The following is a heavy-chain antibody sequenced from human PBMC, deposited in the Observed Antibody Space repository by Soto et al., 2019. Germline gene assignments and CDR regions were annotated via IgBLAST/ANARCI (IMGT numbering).Heavy chain of an antibody. CDR2: IWYDGSNK. D-gene: IGHD6-19*01. CDR1: GFTFSSYG. Sequence: PGGSLRLSCAASGFTFSSYGMHWVRQAPGKGLEWVAVIWYDGSNKYYADYVKGRFTISRDNSKNTLYQQMNSLRAEDTAVYYFARELAGYSSGWYGYYYGMDVWGQGTTVTVSS. J-gene: IGHJ6*02. V-gene: IGHV3-33*01. CDR3: ARELAGYSSGWYGYYYGMDV.